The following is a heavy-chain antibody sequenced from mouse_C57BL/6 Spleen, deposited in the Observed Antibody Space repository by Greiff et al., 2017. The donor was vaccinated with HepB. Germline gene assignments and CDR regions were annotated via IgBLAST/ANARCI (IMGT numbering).Heavy chain of an antibody. Sequence: EVKLVESGGGLVKPGGSLKLSCAASGFTFSDYGMHWVRQAPEKGLEWVAYISSGSSTIYYADTVKGRFTISRDNAKNTLFLQMTSLRSEDTAMYYCARRTTVVRYFDVWGTGTTVTVSS. CDR2: ISSGSSTI. D-gene: IGHD1-1*01. J-gene: IGHJ1*03. CDR1: GFTFSDYG. V-gene: IGHV5-17*01. CDR3: ARRTTVVRYFDV.